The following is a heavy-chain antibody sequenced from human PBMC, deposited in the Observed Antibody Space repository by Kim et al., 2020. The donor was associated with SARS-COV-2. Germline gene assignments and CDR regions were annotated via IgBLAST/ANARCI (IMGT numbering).Heavy chain of an antibody. CDR1: GFTFNTYG. CDR3: AKSFSGSYFGYDY. CDR2: ISYDGSNK. V-gene: IGHV3-30*18. Sequence: GGSLRLSCAASGFTFNTYGMHWVRQAPGKGLEWVAVISYDGSNKYYADSVKGRFTISRDNSKNTLYLQMNRLRIEDTGVYYCAKSFSGSYFGYDYWGQGTLVTVSS. J-gene: IGHJ4*02. D-gene: IGHD1-26*01.